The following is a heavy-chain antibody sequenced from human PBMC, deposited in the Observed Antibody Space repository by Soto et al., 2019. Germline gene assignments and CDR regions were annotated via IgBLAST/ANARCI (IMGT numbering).Heavy chain of an antibody. CDR1: GGSSSNYD. J-gene: IGHJ4*02. D-gene: IGHD5-18*01. CDR2: IYSSGST. V-gene: IGHV4-59*01. Sequence: ASGTLCLTCTVSGGSSSNYDWNWIRQSPGKGLEWIGYIYSSGSTHYNPSLQNRVTISIDTSKNQVSLKVNSVTAADTAVYYCARDHPHSYGVYYFDYWGQGTPVTVSS. CDR3: ARDHPHSYGVYYFDY.